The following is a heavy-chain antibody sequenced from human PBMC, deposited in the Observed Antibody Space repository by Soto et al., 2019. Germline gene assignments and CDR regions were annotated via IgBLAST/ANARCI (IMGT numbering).Heavy chain of an antibody. CDR1: GFTFRNYG. CDR3: AKDLSSSWYDWFDP. Sequence: QVQLVESGGGVVQPGRSPRLSCAASGFTFRNYGMHWVRQAPGQGLEWVASISYDGSEKYYGASVKGRFTISRDNSKSTLYVQMSGLRPEDTAIYYCAKDLSSSWYDWFDPWGQGTLVTVSS. J-gene: IGHJ5*02. CDR2: ISYDGSEK. V-gene: IGHV3-30*18. D-gene: IGHD2-2*01.